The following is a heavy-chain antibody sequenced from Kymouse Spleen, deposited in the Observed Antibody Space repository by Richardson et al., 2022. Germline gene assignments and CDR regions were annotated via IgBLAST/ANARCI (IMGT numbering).Heavy chain of an antibody. CDR3: AKDFVVVPAARWFDP. Sequence: QVQLVESGGGVVQPGRSLRLSCAASGFTFSSYGMHWVRQAPGKGLEWVAVISYDGSNKYYADSVKGRFTISRDNSKNTLYLQMNSLRAEDTAVYYCAKDFVVVPAARWFDPWGQGTLVTVSS. V-gene: IGHV3-30*18. CDR1: GFTFSSYG. CDR2: ISYDGSNK. D-gene: IGHD2-2*02. J-gene: IGHJ5*02.